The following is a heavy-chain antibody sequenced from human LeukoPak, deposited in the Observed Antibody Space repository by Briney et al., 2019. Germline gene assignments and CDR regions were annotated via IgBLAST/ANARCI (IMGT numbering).Heavy chain of an antibody. CDR1: GGSISSSRYY. V-gene: IGHV4-39*01. CDR2: IYYSGST. J-gene: IGHJ4*02. D-gene: IGHD5-18*01. Sequence: ALETLSLTCTVSGGSISSSRYYWRWIRQPPGKGLEWIGSIYYSGSTYYNPSLKSRVTISVDTSKNQFSLKLSSVTAADTAVYYCARQPAMAPFDYWGQGTLVTVSS. CDR3: ARQPAMAPFDY.